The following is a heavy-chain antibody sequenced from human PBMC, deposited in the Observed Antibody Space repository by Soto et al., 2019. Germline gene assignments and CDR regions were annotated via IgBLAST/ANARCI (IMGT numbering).Heavy chain of an antibody. J-gene: IGHJ3*02. CDR3: SWFGDAFEI. V-gene: IGHV1-46*01. Sequence: QVQLVQSGAEVKKPGASVKVSCKASGYTFTSYYMHWVRQAPGQGLEWMGIINPSGGSTSYAQKFQGRVPMTRDTSTSTVYREVSSLRAEDTAVYYCSWFGDAFEIWGQGTMVTVSS. CDR1: GYTFTSYY. D-gene: IGHD3-10*01. CDR2: INPSGGST.